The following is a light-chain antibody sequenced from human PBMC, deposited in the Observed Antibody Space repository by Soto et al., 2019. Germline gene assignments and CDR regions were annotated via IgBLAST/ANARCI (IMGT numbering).Light chain of an antibody. CDR3: QSFDINNVV. CDR2: EDS. V-gene: IGLV6-57*04. J-gene: IGLJ2*01. Sequence: NFMLTQPHSVSESPGKTVTISCTRSSGSIASNYVQWYQQRPGSAPTPGIYEDSQRPSGVPDRFSGSIDSSSNSASLTISRLQTEDEADYYCQSFDINNVVFGGGTKVTVL. CDR1: SGSIASNY.